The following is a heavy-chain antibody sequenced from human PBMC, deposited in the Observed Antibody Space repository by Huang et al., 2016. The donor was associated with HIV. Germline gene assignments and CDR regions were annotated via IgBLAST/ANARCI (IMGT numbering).Heavy chain of an antibody. J-gene: IGHJ3*02. CDR1: DFDFSSCW. CDR2: IREDSGQK. CDR3: ARDPFIKAFDI. Sequence: EVQLVESGGGLVQPGGSLRLSCAASDFDFSSCWMMWLRQVPGKGLEWVASIREDSGQKDYLDSVKGRFIISRDNPKKSLYLQMNNLRAEDAAVYYCARDPFIKAFDIWGQGTLVTVSS. V-gene: IGHV3-7*01.